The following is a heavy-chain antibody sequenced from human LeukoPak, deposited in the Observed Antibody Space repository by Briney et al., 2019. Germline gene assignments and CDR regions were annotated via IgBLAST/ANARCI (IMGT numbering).Heavy chain of an antibody. CDR1: GFTFSDYA. Sequence: GGSLRLSCAASGFTFSDYAVSWVRQAPGKGLEWVSVISGSSDSTYYADSVKGRFTISRDNSKNTLYLQMNSLRAEDTAVYYCAKAQRLVLGLADGYYFDYWGQGTLVTVSS. CDR2: ISGSSDST. CDR3: AKAQRLVLGLADGYYFDY. V-gene: IGHV3-23*01. J-gene: IGHJ4*02. D-gene: IGHD6-19*01.